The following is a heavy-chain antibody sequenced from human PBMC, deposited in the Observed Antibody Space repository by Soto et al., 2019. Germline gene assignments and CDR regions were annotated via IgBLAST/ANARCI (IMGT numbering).Heavy chain of an antibody. J-gene: IGHJ3*02. V-gene: IGHV3-23*01. CDR2: ISSSGDSA. Sequence: LRLSCAASGFFFSTYAMNWVRQAPGKGLEWVSAISSSGDSAYYAESVRGRFTISRDNSINTLYLQMRSLRPEDTAVYYCAHPRGYGVFDAVDIWGQGTMLTVSS. CDR1: GFFFSTYA. CDR3: AHPRGYGVFDAVDI. D-gene: IGHD4-17*01.